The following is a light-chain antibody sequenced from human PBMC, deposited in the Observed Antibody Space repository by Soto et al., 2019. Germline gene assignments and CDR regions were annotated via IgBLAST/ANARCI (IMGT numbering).Light chain of an antibody. Sequence: EIVLTQSPGTLSLSPGERATLSCRASQSVSSSYLAWYQQKPGQAPRLLIYGASTRATVIPEMFSGSGSGTDFTLTISRLEPEALAVYYCQQYGRSPGYTFGQGTKLEIK. CDR1: QSVSSSY. CDR3: QQYGRSPGYT. J-gene: IGKJ2*01. CDR2: GAS. V-gene: IGKV3-20*01.